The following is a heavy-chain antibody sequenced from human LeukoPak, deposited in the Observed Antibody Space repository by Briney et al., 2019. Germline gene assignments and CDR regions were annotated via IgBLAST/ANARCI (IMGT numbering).Heavy chain of an antibody. CDR2: ISGSGGGT. J-gene: IGHJ4*02. D-gene: IGHD3-22*01. V-gene: IGHV3-23*01. CDR1: GFAFSSYA. Sequence: GGSLRLSCAASGFAFSSYAMSWVRQAPGKGLEWVSAISGSGGGTYHADSVNGRFTISRDNSKNTLYLQMNSLRAEDTAVYYCAKHSITMIVVVSSAFDCWGQGTLVTVSS. CDR3: AKHSITMIVVVSSAFDC.